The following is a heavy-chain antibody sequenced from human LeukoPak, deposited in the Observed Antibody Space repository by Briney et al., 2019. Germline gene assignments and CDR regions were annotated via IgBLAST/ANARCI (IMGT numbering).Heavy chain of an antibody. Sequence: GASVKVSCKASGYTFTSYYMHWVRQAPGQGLEWMGIINPGGGSTSYAQKFQGRLTMTRDMSTSTVYMELRSLRSDDTAVYYCARVGSLSFGYYGSGSYYPWGQGTLVTVSS. V-gene: IGHV1-46*01. CDR3: ARVGSLSFGYYGSGSYYP. D-gene: IGHD3-10*01. CDR1: GYTFTSYY. J-gene: IGHJ4*02. CDR2: INPGGGST.